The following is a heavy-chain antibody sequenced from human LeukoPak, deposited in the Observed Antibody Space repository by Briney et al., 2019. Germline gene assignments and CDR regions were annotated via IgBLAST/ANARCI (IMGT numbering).Heavy chain of an antibody. CDR3: ARDKYVYFDY. Sequence: GGSLRLSCVGTGFTFSTYRMNWVRQAPGKGLEWVSSISSSSSYIYYADSVKGRITISRDNAKNSLYLQMNSLRVEDTAVYYCARDKYVYFDYWGQGTLVTVSS. CDR1: GFTFSTYR. CDR2: ISSSSSYI. J-gene: IGHJ4*02. V-gene: IGHV3-21*01. D-gene: IGHD2-2*01.